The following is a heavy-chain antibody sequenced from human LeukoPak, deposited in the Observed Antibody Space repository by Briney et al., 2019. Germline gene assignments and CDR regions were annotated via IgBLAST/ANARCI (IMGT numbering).Heavy chain of an antibody. Sequence: PGGSLRLSCAASGFTFSSYAMCWVRQAPGKGLEWVSAISGSGGSTYYADSVKGRFTISRDNSKNTLYLQMNSLRAEDTAVYYCARGGLTAAAQTGYMDVWGKGTTVTVSS. CDR2: ISGSGGST. CDR3: ARGGLTAAAQTGYMDV. J-gene: IGHJ6*03. CDR1: GFTFSSYA. V-gene: IGHV3-23*01. D-gene: IGHD6-13*01.